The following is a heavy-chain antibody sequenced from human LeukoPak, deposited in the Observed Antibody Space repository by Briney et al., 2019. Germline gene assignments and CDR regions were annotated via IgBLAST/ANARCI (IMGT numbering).Heavy chain of an antibody. Sequence: GASLQISCKGSGYTFRGYWISWVRPLPGKGLEWMGKIDPGDSQTIFSPSFQGHVAISVDKSINTAYLQWDRLKASDSAMYYCAVKGVVVGGLDIWGRGTMVTVSS. CDR2: IDPGDSQT. V-gene: IGHV5-10-1*01. CDR1: GYTFRGYW. J-gene: IGHJ3*02. CDR3: AVKGVVVGGLDI. D-gene: IGHD2-15*01.